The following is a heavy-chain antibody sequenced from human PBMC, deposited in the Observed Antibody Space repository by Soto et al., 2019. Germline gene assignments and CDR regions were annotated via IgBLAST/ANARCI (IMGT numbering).Heavy chain of an antibody. CDR3: AIAGWTTVTGLWHFDS. J-gene: IGHJ4*02. CDR1: GFTFNTYS. Sequence: QVQLEESGGGVFQPGRSLRLSCEASGFTFNTYSMHWVRQPPGKGLEWLAAIWYDGTQKYYADSVKGRFIISRDNSKKTLYLEMNSLRAEDTAVYYWAIAGWTTVTGLWHFDSWGQGTLVTFSS. V-gene: IGHV3-33*01. D-gene: IGHD4-17*01. CDR2: IWYDGTQK.